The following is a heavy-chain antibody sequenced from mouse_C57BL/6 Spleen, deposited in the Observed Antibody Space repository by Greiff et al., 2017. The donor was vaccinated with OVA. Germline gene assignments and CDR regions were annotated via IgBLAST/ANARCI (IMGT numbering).Heavy chain of an antibody. CDR1: GFTFSDYG. J-gene: IGHJ4*01. Sequence: DVMLVESGGGLVKPGGSLKLSCAASGFTFSDYGMHWVRQAPEKGLEWVAYISSGSSTIYYADTVKGRFTISRDNAKNTLFLQMTSLRSEDTAMYYCARGSHYAMDYWGQGTSVTVSS. V-gene: IGHV5-17*01. CDR3: ARGSHYAMDY. CDR2: ISSGSSTI.